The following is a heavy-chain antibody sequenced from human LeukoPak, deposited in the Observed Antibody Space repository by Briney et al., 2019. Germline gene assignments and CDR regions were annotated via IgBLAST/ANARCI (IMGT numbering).Heavy chain of an antibody. V-gene: IGHV3-23*01. J-gene: IGHJ4*02. CDR1: GFTFRTYA. Sequence: GGSLRLSCAASGFTFRTYAMTWVRQAPGKGLEWVSSITGNGGSTYYADSVKGRFTISRDNSKNTLYLQLNSLRAEDTAVYYCAKSERITVAGIDYWGQGTLVTVSS. CDR3: AKSERITVAGIDY. CDR2: ITGNGGST. D-gene: IGHD6-19*01.